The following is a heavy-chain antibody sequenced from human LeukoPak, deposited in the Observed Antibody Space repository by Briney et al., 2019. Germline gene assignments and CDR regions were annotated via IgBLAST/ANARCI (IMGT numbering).Heavy chain of an antibody. CDR1: GGSISNGGYY. J-gene: IGHJ4*02. D-gene: IGHD3-22*01. Sequence: SQTLSLTCTVSGGSISNGGYYWHWIRQHPGKGLEWSVYIYYSGSTYYTPSLKSRVTISLDTSENQFSLKLSSVTAADTGVYYCATQNYYDSRGYFYFDYWGQGTLVTVSS. V-gene: IGHV4-31*03. CDR2: IYYSGST. CDR3: ATQNYYDSRGYFYFDY.